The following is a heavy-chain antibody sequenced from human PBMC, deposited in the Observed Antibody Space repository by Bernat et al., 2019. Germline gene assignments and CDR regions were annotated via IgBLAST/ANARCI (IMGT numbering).Heavy chain of an antibody. D-gene: IGHD1-26*01. CDR1: GGSVSSSFDY. CDR2: IYYSGTT. Sequence: QLQLQESGPGLVKPSETLSLTCTVSGGSVSSSFDYWGWIHQPPGKGLEWVGSIYYSGTTYYNPSLKGRITISIDTSKNQFSLKLSSVTAADTAMYYCAKKGSGSHYFDYWGQGTLVTVSS. CDR3: AKKGSGSHYFDY. V-gene: IGHV4-39*01. J-gene: IGHJ4*02.